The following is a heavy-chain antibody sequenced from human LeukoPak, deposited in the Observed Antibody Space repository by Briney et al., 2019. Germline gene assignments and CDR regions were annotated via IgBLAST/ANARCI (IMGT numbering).Heavy chain of an antibody. CDR1: GFIFNNYW. D-gene: IGHD1-1*01. Sequence: WGSLRLSGAASGFIFNNYWMDWVRQTPGKGLEWVANIKYDGTTKYYVDSVKGRFTISRDSDKKLLYLQMNNLRAEDTAVYFCSRQLEEWGQGTLVTVSS. CDR2: IKYDGTTK. J-gene: IGHJ4*02. V-gene: IGHV3-7*03. CDR3: SRQLEE.